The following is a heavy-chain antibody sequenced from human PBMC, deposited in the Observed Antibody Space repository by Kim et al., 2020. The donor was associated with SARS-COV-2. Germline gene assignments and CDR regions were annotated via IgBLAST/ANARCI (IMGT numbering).Heavy chain of an antibody. CDR2: IIPIFGTA. D-gene: IGHD5-18*01. J-gene: IGHJ6*02. V-gene: IGHV1-69*13. CDR1: GGTFSSYA. CDR3: ARDPDTAMDYYYYGMDV. Sequence: SVKVSCKASGGTFSSYAISWVRQAPGQGLEWMGGIIPIFGTANYAQKFQGRVTITADESTSTAYMELSSLRSEDTAVYYCARDPDTAMDYYYYGMDVWGQGTTVTVSS.